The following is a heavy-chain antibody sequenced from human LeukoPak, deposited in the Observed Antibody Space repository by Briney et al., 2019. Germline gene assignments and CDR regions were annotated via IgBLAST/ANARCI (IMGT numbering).Heavy chain of an antibody. Sequence: PGGSLRLSCAASGFTFSSYSMNWVRQAPGKGLEWVSSISSSSSYIYYADSVKGRFTISRDNAKNSLYLQMNSLRAEDTAVYYCARRRGITPNWFDPWGQGTLVTVSS. J-gene: IGHJ5*02. CDR2: ISSSSSYI. D-gene: IGHD3-10*01. V-gene: IGHV3-21*01. CDR1: GFTFSSYS. CDR3: ARRRGITPNWFDP.